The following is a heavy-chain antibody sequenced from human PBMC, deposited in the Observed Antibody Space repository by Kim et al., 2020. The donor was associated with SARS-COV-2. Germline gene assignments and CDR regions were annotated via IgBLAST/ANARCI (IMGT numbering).Heavy chain of an antibody. CDR3: ARGTGSGSFYLDY. V-gene: IGHV7-4-1*02. J-gene: IGHJ4*02. D-gene: IGHD3-10*01. Sequence: YAQGVTGRFVFSLDTSVSTAYLQISSLKAEDTAMYYCARGTGSGSFYLDYWGQGTLVTVSS.